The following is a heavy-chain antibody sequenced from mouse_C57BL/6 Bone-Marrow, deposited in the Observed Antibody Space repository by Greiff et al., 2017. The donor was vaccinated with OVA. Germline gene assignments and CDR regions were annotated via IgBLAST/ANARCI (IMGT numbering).Heavy chain of an antibody. V-gene: IGHV1-53*01. D-gene: IGHD3-1*01. Sequence: QVQLQQSGTELVKPGASVKLSCKASGYTFTSYWMHWVKQRPGQGLEWIGNINPSNGGTNYNEKFKSKATLTVDKSSSTAYMQLSSLTSEDSAVYYCAPKGISDWYFDVWGTGTTVTVSS. CDR3: APKGISDWYFDV. CDR1: GYTFTSYW. J-gene: IGHJ1*03. CDR2: INPSNGGT.